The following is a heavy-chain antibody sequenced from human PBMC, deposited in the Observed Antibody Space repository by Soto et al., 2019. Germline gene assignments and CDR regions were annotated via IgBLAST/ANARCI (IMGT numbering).Heavy chain of an antibody. D-gene: IGHD3-16*01. V-gene: IGHV3-9*01. Sequence: EVQLVESGGGLVQPGRSLRLSCAASGFAFDDYAMHWVRQTPGKGLEWVSGMSWNPISIGYAGSVKGRFTISRDNAKKSLYLQMGSLRIEDTALYYCVKGQIRGNRGWGREFDYWGQGVRVTVSS. CDR1: GFAFDDYA. J-gene: IGHJ4*02. CDR3: VKGQIRGNRGWGREFDY. CDR2: MSWNPISI.